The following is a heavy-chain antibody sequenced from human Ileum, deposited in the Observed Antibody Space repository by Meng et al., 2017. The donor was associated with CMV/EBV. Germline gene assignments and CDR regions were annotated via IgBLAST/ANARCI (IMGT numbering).Heavy chain of an antibody. D-gene: IGHD5-12*01. CDR2: LYSGNGA. J-gene: IGHJ3*01. CDR3: ARSGRKELVATADAFDL. V-gene: IGHV3-53*01. Sequence: GESLKISCAASGLNVSRSHLSWVRQAPGKGLEWVAFLYSGNGAYYADYVKGRFTITRDNSKNTLYLQMESLRDEDTAVYMCARSGRKELVATADAFDLWGQGTMVTVSS. CDR1: GLNVSRSH.